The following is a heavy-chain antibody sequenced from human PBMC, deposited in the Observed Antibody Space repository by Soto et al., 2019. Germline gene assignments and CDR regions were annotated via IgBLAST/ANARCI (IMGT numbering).Heavy chain of an antibody. CDR2: INHSGST. V-gene: IGHV4-34*01. CDR1: GGSFSGYY. D-gene: IGHD2-15*01. CDR3: ARIVVVVAATSFDY. J-gene: IGHJ4*02. Sequence: NPSETLSLTCAVYGGSFSGYYWSWIRQPPGKGLEWIGEINHSGSTNYNPSLKSRVTISVDTSKNQFSLKLSSVTAADTAVYYCARIVVVVAATSFDYWGQGTLVTVSS.